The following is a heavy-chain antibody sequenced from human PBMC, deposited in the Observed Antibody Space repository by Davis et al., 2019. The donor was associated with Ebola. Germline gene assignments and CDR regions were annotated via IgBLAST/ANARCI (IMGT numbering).Heavy chain of an antibody. CDR1: GYSISRGYY. J-gene: IGHJ4*02. Sequence: PSETLSLTCIVSGYSISRGYYWGWVRQPPGQGLEWIGSIHHSWTTYYRTSLKGRVTLSVDTSKNQFSLNLSSVTAADTAIYYCVGDYGDYVNYFDFWGQGTLVTVSS. CDR3: VGDYGDYVNYFDF. V-gene: IGHV4-38-2*02. D-gene: IGHD4-17*01. CDR2: IHHSWTT.